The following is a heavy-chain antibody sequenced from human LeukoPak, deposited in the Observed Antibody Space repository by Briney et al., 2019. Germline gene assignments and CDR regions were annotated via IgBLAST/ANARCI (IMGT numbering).Heavy chain of an antibody. J-gene: IGHJ4*02. Sequence: FXGXXMHWVRQAPGQGXEWXGWINPNSGGTNYXQKFQGRVTMTRDTSISTAYMELSRLRSDDTAVYYCAXXXXXGXXXXDYWGQXTXVTVSS. CDR3: AXXXXXGXXXXDY. CDR1: FXGXX. CDR2: INPNSGGT. V-gene: IGHV1-2*02.